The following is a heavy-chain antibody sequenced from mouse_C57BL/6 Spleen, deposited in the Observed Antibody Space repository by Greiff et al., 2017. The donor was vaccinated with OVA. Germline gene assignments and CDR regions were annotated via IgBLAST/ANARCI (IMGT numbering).Heavy chain of an antibody. CDR2: INPNNGGT. D-gene: IGHD1-1*01. CDR1: GYTFTDYY. J-gene: IGHJ4*01. CDR3: GRERNYVGAMDY. V-gene: IGHV1-26*01. Sequence: EVQLQQSGPELVKPGASVKISCKASGYTFTDYYMNWVKQSHGKSLEWIGDINPNNGGTSYNQKFKGKATLTVDKSSSTAYMELRSLTSEDSAVYYCGRERNYVGAMDYWGQGTSVTVSS.